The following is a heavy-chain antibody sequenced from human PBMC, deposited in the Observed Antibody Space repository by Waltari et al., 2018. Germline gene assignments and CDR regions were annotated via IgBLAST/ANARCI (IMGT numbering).Heavy chain of an antibody. J-gene: IGHJ4*02. Sequence: EVQLVESGGGFIQSGGSLRLSCAASGFTVSSNYMSWVRQAPGKGVEWVSVIVSDGRTYYADSVKGRFTISRDNSKNTLYRQINSLRAEDTAVYYCARDSRGGLFFDYWGQGTLVTVSS. CDR1: GFTVSSNY. CDR3: ARDSRGGLFFDY. V-gene: IGHV3-53*01. CDR2: IVSDGRT.